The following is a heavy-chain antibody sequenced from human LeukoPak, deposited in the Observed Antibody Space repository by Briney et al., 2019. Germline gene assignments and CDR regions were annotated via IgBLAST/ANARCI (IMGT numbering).Heavy chain of an antibody. D-gene: IGHD6-13*01. CDR3: ARDEGGIGSSNWFVSKAEIPYWFDP. V-gene: IGHV3-21*01. J-gene: IGHJ5*02. Sequence: GGSLRLSCAASGFTFSGYVMTWVRQAPGKGLECVSSITFSSSHIYYADSVKGRFTIFRDNTKNSLYLQIHSLRGEDTALYYCARDEGGIGSSNWFVSKAEIPYWFDPWGQGTLVTVSS. CDR1: GFTFSGYV. CDR2: ITFSSSHI.